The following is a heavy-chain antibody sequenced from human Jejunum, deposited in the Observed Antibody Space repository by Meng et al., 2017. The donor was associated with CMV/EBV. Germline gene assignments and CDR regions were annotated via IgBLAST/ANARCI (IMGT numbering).Heavy chain of an antibody. CDR1: FTFSRYA. Sequence: FTFSRYAMHWVRQAPGEGLEWVAFIRNDGVNNYYADSVKGRFTISRDNAKNTLFLQMNSLRADDTALYYCAKGQRTSIYYYGMDVWGQGTTVTISS. J-gene: IGHJ6*02. CDR3: AKGQRTSIYYYGMDV. D-gene: IGHD2-2*01. CDR2: IRNDGVNN. V-gene: IGHV3-30*02.